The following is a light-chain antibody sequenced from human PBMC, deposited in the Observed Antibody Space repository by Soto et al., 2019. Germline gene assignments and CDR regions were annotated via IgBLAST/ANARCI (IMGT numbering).Light chain of an antibody. V-gene: IGKV3-20*01. CDR2: GAS. Sequence: EIVLTQSPGTLSLSPGERATLSCRASQSVSSSYLAWYQQKPGQAPRLLIYGASSRATGIPDRFSGSGSGTDLTLTISRLEPEDFAVYYCQQYGISTGTFGQGTKV. J-gene: IGKJ1*01. CDR1: QSVSSSY. CDR3: QQYGISTGT.